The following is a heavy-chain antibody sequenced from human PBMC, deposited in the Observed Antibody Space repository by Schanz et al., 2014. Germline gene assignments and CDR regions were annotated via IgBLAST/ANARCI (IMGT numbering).Heavy chain of an antibody. J-gene: IGHJ4*02. CDR3: ARESSNDIVLVPGAVFDH. Sequence: VHLLESGGGLVQPGGSLRLSCAASEFTFSTDAMSWVRQAPGKGLEWVSVISWNSGTIGYADSVKGRFTISRDNSKNTVYLQMNSLRPGDTAVYYCARESSNDIVLVPGAVFDHWGQGILVTVSS. V-gene: IGHV3-23*01. D-gene: IGHD2-2*01. CDR2: ISWNSGTI. CDR1: EFTFSTDA.